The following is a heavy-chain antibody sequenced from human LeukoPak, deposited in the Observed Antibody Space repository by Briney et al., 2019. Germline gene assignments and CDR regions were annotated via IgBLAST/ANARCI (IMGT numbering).Heavy chain of an antibody. CDR3: ARDLNLLGFDP. CDR1: GYTFTTYG. V-gene: IGHV1-18*01. D-gene: IGHD2-21*01. CDR2: VSGYNGNT. Sequence: ASVKVSCKASGYTFTTYGISWVRQAPGQGLEWMGWVSGYNGNTNYAQKFQGRGTMTTDTSTTTAHMELRSLRSDDTAVYYCARDLNLLGFDPWGQGTLVTVSS. J-gene: IGHJ5*02.